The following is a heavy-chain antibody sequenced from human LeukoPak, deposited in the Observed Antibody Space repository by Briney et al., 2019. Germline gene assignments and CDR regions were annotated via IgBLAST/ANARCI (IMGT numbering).Heavy chain of an antibody. J-gene: IGHJ3*02. CDR2: IYHSGIT. Sequence: KPSETLSLTCGVSGGSISSNNWWSWVRQPPGKGLEWIGEIYHSGITNYNPSLKSRVTISVDTSKNQFSLKLSSVTAADTAVYYCARDPYNGYDAFDIWGQGTMVIVSS. V-gene: IGHV4-4*02. CDR1: GGSISSNNW. CDR3: ARDPYNGYDAFDI. D-gene: IGHD5-12*01.